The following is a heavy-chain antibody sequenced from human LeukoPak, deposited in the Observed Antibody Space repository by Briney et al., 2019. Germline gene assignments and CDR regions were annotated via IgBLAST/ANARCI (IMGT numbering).Heavy chain of an antibody. CDR1: GGSISSYY. J-gene: IGHJ3*02. V-gene: IGHV4-59*01. Sequence: SETLSLTCTVSGGSISSYYWSWIRQPPGKRLEWIGYMFHSGTTNYNPSLKSRVTISVDTSKNQFSLRLTSVTAADTAVYYCARGVVPAAMQAFDIWGQGTMVTVSS. CDR3: ARGVVPAAMQAFDI. CDR2: MFHSGTT. D-gene: IGHD2-2*01.